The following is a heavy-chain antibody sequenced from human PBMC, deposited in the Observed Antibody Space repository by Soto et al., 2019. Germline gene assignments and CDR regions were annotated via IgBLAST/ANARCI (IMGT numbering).Heavy chain of an antibody. CDR3: AVGIAVARGYFDL. CDR2: IDHSSSSV. J-gene: IGHJ2*01. D-gene: IGHD6-19*01. CDR1: GFRFSSYS. Sequence: VQLVESGGGLVQPGGSLRLSCAASGFRFSSYSMNWVRQALGKGPEWVSYIDHSSSSVRYVDSVEGRFTISRDNAKDSLSLQMNSLRVEDTAMYYCAVGIAVARGYFDLWGRGTLVTVSS. V-gene: IGHV3-48*04.